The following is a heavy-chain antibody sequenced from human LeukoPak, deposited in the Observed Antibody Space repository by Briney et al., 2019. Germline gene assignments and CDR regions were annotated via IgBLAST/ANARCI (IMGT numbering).Heavy chain of an antibody. CDR3: ARLGYCSGGSCYYFDY. D-gene: IGHD2-15*01. CDR2: IYTSGST. Sequence: SETLSLTCTVSGGSISSYYWSWIRQPAGKGLGWIGRIYTSGSTNYNPSLKSRVTMSVDTSKNQFSLKLSSVTAADTAVYYCARLGYCSGGSCYYFDYWGQGTLVTVSS. J-gene: IGHJ4*02. V-gene: IGHV4-4*07. CDR1: GGSISSYY.